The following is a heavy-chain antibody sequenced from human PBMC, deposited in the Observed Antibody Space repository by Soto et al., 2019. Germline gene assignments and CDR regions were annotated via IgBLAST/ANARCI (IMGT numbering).Heavy chain of an antibody. V-gene: IGHV4-59*01. J-gene: IGHJ3*02. CDR2: IYYSGST. Sequence: QVQLQESGPGLVKPSETLSLTCTVSGGSISSYYWSWIRQPPGKGLEWIGYIYYSGSTNYNPSLNRRVPISVHTSKNPFSLKLSSVTAADTAVYYCARVWGGAFDIWGQGTMVTVSS. D-gene: IGHD3-10*01. CDR1: GGSISSYY. CDR3: ARVWGGAFDI.